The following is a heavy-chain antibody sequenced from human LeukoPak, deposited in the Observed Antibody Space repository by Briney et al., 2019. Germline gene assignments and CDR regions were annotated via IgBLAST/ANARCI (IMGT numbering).Heavy chain of an antibody. D-gene: IGHD6-19*01. CDR2: IIPIFGTA. J-gene: IGHJ4*02. Sequence: GASVTVSCKASGGTFSSYAISWVRQAPGQGLEWMGGIIPIFGTANYAQKFQGRVTITADESTSTACMELSSLRSEDTAVYYCARSSFAVAGPFDYWGQGTLVTVSS. CDR1: GGTFSSYA. CDR3: ARSSFAVAGPFDY. V-gene: IGHV1-69*13.